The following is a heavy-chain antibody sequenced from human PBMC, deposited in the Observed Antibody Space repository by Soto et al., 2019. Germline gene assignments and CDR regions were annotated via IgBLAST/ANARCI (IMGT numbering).Heavy chain of an antibody. J-gene: IGHJ4*02. V-gene: IGHV1-69*01. CDR2: IIPIFGTA. Sequence: QVQLVQSGAEVKKPGSSVKVSCKASGGTFSIYAISWVRQAPGQGLECMGGIIPIFGTANYAQKFQGRVTSTADESTRTAYMELSSLSSEDTAVYYCARVLNDGDYFDYWGQGTLVTVAS. CDR3: ARVLNDGDYFDY. D-gene: IGHD1-1*01. CDR1: GGTFSIYA.